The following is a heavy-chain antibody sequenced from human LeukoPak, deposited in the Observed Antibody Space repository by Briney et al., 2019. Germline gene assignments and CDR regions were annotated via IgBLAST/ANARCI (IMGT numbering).Heavy chain of an antibody. CDR1: GGSISSYY. CDR3: ARARRTMVRGVKYFDY. J-gene: IGHJ4*02. D-gene: IGHD3-10*01. V-gene: IGHV4-59*01. Sequence: NPSETLSLTCTVSGGSISSYYWSWIRQPPGKGLEWIGYIYYSGSTNYNPSLKSRVTISVDTSKNQFSLKLSSVTAADTAVYYCARARRTMVRGVKYFDYWGQGTLVTVSS. CDR2: IYYSGST.